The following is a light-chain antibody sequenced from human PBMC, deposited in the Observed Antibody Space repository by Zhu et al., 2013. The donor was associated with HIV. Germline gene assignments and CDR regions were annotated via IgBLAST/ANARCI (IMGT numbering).Light chain of an antibody. CDR3: QRYSAAPYV. Sequence: IAMTQSPSFLSAALGDRVTMTCRASQIIDKSVAWYQQKSGDVPKLLIYGASNAFSGVSSRFAGHASDTEFNLTIFSLQTDDIGTYFCQRYSAAPYVFGRGTKVE. CDR1: QIIDKS. V-gene: IGKV1-27*01. J-gene: IGKJ2*01. CDR2: GAS.